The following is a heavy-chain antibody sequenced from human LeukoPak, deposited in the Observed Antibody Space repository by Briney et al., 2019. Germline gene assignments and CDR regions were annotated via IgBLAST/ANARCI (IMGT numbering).Heavy chain of an antibody. CDR3: ATFCSGGDCYSFAP. Sequence: GGSLRLSCAASGFTFSSYAMSWVRQAPGEGLEWVSAISGSGGSTYYADSVRGRFTISRDNSKDTLFLQMDSLRVEDTAVYYCATFCSGGDCYSFAPWGQGTLVTVSS. CDR2: ISGSGGST. J-gene: IGHJ5*02. CDR1: GFTFSSYA. D-gene: IGHD2-15*01. V-gene: IGHV3-23*01.